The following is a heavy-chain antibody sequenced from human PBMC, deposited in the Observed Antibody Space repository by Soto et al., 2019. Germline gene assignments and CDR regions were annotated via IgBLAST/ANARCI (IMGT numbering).Heavy chain of an antibody. J-gene: IGHJ4*02. CDR2: IYYSGST. D-gene: IGHD1-1*01. CDR3: ARRYGYSFDY. CDR1: GGSISSYY. Sequence: QVQLQESGPGLVKPSETLSLTCTVSGGSISSYYWSWIRQPPGKGLEWIGYIYYSGSTNYNPSLKSRVPISVDTSKNQFSLKLSSVTAADTALYYCARRYGYSFDYWGQGNLVTVSS. V-gene: IGHV4-59*08.